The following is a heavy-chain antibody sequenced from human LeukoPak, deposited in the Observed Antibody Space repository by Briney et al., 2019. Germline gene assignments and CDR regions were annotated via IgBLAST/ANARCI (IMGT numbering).Heavy chain of an antibody. D-gene: IGHD5-24*01. CDR1: GGSISSGSYY. Sequence: SETLSLXCTVSGGSISSGSYYWSWIRQPAGKGLEWIGRIYTSGITNYNPSLKSRVTISVDTSKNQFSLKLSSVTAADTAVYYCARGGGYRSLDVWGKGTTVTVSS. J-gene: IGHJ6*04. CDR3: ARGGGYRSLDV. V-gene: IGHV4-61*02. CDR2: IYTSGIT.